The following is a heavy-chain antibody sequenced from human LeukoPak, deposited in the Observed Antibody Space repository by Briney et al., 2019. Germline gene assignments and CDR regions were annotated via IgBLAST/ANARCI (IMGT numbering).Heavy chain of an antibody. CDR2: FFASDTA. CDR1: GGPVSSYF. V-gene: IGHV4-59*08. D-gene: IGHD3-22*01. Sequence: SETLSLTCTVSGGPVSSYFWSWIRQPPGKGLEWIGFFFASDTAKYNPSLNNRVTISADTSRDQLSLRLTSVTAADTAVYYCARHELGTHYYDDSRSLEHWGQGILVTVSS. CDR3: ARHELGTHYYDDSRSLEH. J-gene: IGHJ4*02.